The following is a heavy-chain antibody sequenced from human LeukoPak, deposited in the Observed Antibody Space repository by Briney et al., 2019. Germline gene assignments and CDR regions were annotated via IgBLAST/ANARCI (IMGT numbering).Heavy chain of an antibody. CDR3: ARDSQSGSYYGLFDY. V-gene: IGHV3-21*01. CDR1: GFTFSSYS. D-gene: IGHD1-26*01. Sequence: GGSLRLSCAASGFTFSSYSMNWVRQAPGKGLGWVSSISSSSYIYYADSVKGRFTISRDNAKNSLYLQMNSLRAEDTAVYYCARDSQSGSYYGLFDYWGQGTLVTVSS. CDR2: ISSSSYI. J-gene: IGHJ4*02.